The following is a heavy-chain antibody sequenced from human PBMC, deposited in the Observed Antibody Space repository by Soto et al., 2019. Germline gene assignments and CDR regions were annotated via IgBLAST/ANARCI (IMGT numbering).Heavy chain of an antibody. CDR1: AFTFEEFG. CDR2: INGRGDNK. CDR3: VRAQRYCNNTSCLYSFDY. Sequence: GGCLTLPCALSAFTFEEFGIRCVRQGPEQGLGWVADINGRGDNKGYADSVKGRFTIYRDNAQNSLYLQKNSLRTEATAFYYCVRAQRYCNNTSCLYSFDYWGQGALVPVS. J-gene: IGHJ4*02. D-gene: IGHD2-2*01. V-gene: IGHV3-20*04.